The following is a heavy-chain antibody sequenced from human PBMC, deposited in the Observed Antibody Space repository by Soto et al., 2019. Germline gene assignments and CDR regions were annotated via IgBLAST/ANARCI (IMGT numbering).Heavy chain of an antibody. V-gene: IGHV3-21*01. CDR1: GFTFSSYS. Sequence: PGGSLRLSCAASGFTFSSYSMNWVRQAPGKGLEWVSSISSSSYIYYADSVKGRFTISRDNAKNSLYLQMNSLRAEDTAVYYCARDRNVLSYYDSSGYPPNDYWGQGTLVTVSS. CDR3: ARDRNVLSYYDSSGYPPNDY. CDR2: ISSSSYI. J-gene: IGHJ4*02. D-gene: IGHD3-22*01.